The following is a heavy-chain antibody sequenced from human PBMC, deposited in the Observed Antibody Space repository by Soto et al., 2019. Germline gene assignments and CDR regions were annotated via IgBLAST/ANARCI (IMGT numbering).Heavy chain of an antibody. D-gene: IGHD2-21*01. CDR1: GFSLNTGGVG. J-gene: IGHJ4*02. CDR2: IYWDDDK. V-gene: IGHV2-5*02. Sequence: QITLKESGPTLVKPTQTLTLTCSFSGFSLNTGGVGVVWIRQPPGKALEWLAVIYWDDDKRYRPSLKSRLTISKDTSRNQVVLTMTNMDPVDTATYYCTHTPFFGDKLDYWGQGALVTVSS. CDR3: THTPFFGDKLDY.